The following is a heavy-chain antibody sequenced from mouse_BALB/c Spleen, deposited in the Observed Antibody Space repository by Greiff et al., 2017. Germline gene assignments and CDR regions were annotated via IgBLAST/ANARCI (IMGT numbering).Heavy chain of an antibody. CDR3: ARGIYYGNPDWFAY. Sequence: QVHVKQSGAELVRPGSSVKISCKASGYAFSSYWMNWVKQRPGQGLEWIGQIYPGDGDTNYNGKFKGKATLTADKSSSTAYMQLSSLTSEDSAVYFCARGIYYGNPDWFAYWGQGTLVTVSA. V-gene: IGHV1-80*01. D-gene: IGHD2-1*01. CDR1: GYAFSSYW. CDR2: IYPGDGDT. J-gene: IGHJ3*01.